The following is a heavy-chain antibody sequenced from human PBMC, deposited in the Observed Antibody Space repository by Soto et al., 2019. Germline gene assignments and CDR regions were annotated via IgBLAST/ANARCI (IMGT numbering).Heavy chain of an antibody. Sequence: SGPTLVNPTQTLTLTCTFSGFSLSTAAMRVNWFRQPPGETLEWLALIHWNDDKRYSPYLKSRLTITKDNSKNHVVLTLTNLDPLDTGTYFCAHSKDSSGFLTSWGQGILVTVSS. CDR2: IHWNDDK. CDR3: AHSKDSSGFLTS. D-gene: IGHD3-22*01. CDR1: GFSLSTAAMR. J-gene: IGHJ5*02. V-gene: IGHV2-5*08.